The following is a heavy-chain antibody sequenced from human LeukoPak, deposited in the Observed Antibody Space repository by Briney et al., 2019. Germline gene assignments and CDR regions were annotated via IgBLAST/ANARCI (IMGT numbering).Heavy chain of an antibody. V-gene: IGHV1-46*01. CDR1: GYTFTSYY. J-gene: IGHJ5*02. CDR2: INPSGGST. D-gene: IGHD3-3*01. Sequence: ASVKVSCKASGYTFTSYYMHWVRQAPGQGLEWIGRINPSGGSTSYAQKFQGRVTMTRDMSTSTVYMELSSLRSEDTAVYYCARAGGTITIFGVVIMEIVDWFDPWGQGTLVTVSS. CDR3: ARAGGTITIFGVVIMEIVDWFDP.